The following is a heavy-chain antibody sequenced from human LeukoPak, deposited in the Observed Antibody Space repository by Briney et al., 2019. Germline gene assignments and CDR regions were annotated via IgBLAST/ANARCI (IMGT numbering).Heavy chain of an antibody. D-gene: IGHD4-11*01. CDR3: ARDLGNSNYVETMDV. CDR2: INPNSGGT. J-gene: IGHJ6*03. Sequence: ASVKVSCKASGYTFTGYYMHWVRQAPGQGLEWMGWINPNSGGTNYAQKFQGRVTMTRDTSISTAYMELSRLRSDDTAVYYCARDLGNSNYVETMDVWGKGTTVTVSS. CDR1: GYTFTGYY. V-gene: IGHV1-2*02.